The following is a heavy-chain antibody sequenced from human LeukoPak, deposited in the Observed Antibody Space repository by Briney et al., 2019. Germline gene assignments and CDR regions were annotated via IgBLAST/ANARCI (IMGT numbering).Heavy chain of an antibody. Sequence: GGSLRLSCAASGFTFSSYWMHWVRHAPGKGLVWVSRINADGSSTNYADSVKGRFTISRDNAKNTLYLQMNSLRAEDTAVYYCAKDWGYDSRGYLKAPDYWGQGTLVTVSS. CDR2: INADGSST. D-gene: IGHD3-22*01. V-gene: IGHV3-74*01. J-gene: IGHJ4*02. CDR1: GFTFSSYW. CDR3: AKDWGYDSRGYLKAPDY.